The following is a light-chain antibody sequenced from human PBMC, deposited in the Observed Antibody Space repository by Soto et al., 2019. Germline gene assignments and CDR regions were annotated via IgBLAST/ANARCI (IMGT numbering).Light chain of an antibody. CDR3: QQYGSSPRFT. Sequence: EIELTQSPGTLSLSPGERATLSCRASQSVSSSYLAWYQQKPGQAPRLLIYGASSRATGIPDRFSGSGSGTDFTLTISRLEPEDFAVYYCQQYGSSPRFTFGPGTKVDI. CDR1: QSVSSSY. V-gene: IGKV3-20*01. J-gene: IGKJ3*01. CDR2: GAS.